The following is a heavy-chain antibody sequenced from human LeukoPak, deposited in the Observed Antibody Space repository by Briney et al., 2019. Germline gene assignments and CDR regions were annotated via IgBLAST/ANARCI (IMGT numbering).Heavy chain of an antibody. CDR3: ARTPYYYGSGSYSRCYYMDV. Sequence: SETLSLTCTVSGGSISSSSYYWGWIRQPPGKGLEWIVSIYYSGSTYYNPSLKSRVTISVDTSKNQFSLKLSSVTAADTAVYYCARTPYYYGSGSYSRCYYMDVWGKGTTVTISS. CDR2: IYYSGST. CDR1: GGSISSSSYY. J-gene: IGHJ6*03. D-gene: IGHD3-10*01. V-gene: IGHV4-39*07.